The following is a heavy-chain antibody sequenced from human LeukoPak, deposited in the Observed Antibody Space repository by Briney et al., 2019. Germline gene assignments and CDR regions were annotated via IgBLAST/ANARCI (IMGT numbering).Heavy chain of an antibody. D-gene: IGHD6-6*01. CDR1: GVAISSLY. J-gene: IGHJ5*02. CDR3: ARDQGAAGRPFWFEP. V-gene: IGHV4-4*07. Sequence: SDTLSLTCTVSGVAISSLYWNWIRKPAGKGLEWIGRINSDGSINYNVSLKSRVSMSVATSKDQFSLRLSSVTAADTAVYYCARDQGAAGRPFWFEPWGQGALVTVSS. CDR2: INSDGSI.